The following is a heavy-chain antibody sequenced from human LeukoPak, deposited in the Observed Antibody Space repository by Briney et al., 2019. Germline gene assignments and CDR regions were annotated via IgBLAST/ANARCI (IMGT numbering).Heavy chain of an antibody. Sequence: PGGSLILSCAASGFTFSSYSMNWVRQAPGKGLEWVSSISSSSSYIYYADSVKGRFTISRDNAKNSLYLRMNSLRAEDTAVYYCARDLGTTVTTYLDYWGQGTLVTVSS. CDR1: GFTFSSYS. V-gene: IGHV3-21*01. J-gene: IGHJ4*02. D-gene: IGHD4-17*01. CDR3: ARDLGTTVTTYLDY. CDR2: ISSSSSYI.